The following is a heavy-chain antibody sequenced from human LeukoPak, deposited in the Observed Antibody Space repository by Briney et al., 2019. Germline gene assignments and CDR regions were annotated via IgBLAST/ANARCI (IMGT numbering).Heavy chain of an antibody. V-gene: IGHV5-51*01. CDR3: ARLPSGPLLYYYYMDV. Sequence: GESLKISCKGSGYSFTSYWIGWVRQMPGKGLEWMGIIYPGGSDTRYSPSFQGQVTISADKSISTAYLQWSSLKASDTAMYYCARLPSGPLLYYYYMDVWGKGTTVTVSS. CDR1: GYSFTSYW. CDR2: IYPGGSDT. J-gene: IGHJ6*03. D-gene: IGHD3-10*01.